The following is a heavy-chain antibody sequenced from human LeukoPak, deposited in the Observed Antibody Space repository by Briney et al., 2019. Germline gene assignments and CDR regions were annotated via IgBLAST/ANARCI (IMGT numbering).Heavy chain of an antibody. V-gene: IGHV3-33*08. CDR1: GFTFSSYA. CDR3: ARGDDGRSLDY. Sequence: GGSLRLSCAASGFTFSSYAMSWVRQAPGKGPEWVAIVWYDGNNKYYADSVKGRFTISRDNSENTLFPQMNSLRIEDSALYYCARGDDGRSLDYWGQGTRVTVSS. D-gene: IGHD1-1*01. CDR2: VWYDGNNK. J-gene: IGHJ4*02.